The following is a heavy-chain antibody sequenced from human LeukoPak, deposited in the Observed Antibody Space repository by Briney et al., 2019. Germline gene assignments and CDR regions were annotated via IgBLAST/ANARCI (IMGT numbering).Heavy chain of an antibody. CDR3: ARLRPPYGMDV. V-gene: IGHV3-21*01. D-gene: IGHD3-10*01. J-gene: IGHJ6*02. CDR2: ISSSSSYI. Sequence: PGGSLRLSCAASGFTFSSYSMNWVRQAPGKGLEWVSSISSSSSYIYYADSVKGRFTISRDNAKNSLYLQMNSLRAEDTAVYSCARLRPPYGMDVWGQGTTVTVSS. CDR1: GFTFSSYS.